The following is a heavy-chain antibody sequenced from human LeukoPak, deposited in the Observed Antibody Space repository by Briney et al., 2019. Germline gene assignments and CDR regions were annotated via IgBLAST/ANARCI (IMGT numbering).Heavy chain of an antibody. CDR3: VVYFGRAVPGTTRMDV. D-gene: IGHD6-19*01. J-gene: IGHJ6*02. V-gene: IGHV3-23*01. Sequence: PGGSLRLSCAASGFTFSSYAMNWVRQAPGEGLEWVSGISDSGGSTYYADSVQGRFTISRDNSRNTLYLQMNSLTVEDTAVYYCVVYFGRAVPGTTRMDVWGQGTTVTVSS. CDR1: GFTFSSYA. CDR2: ISDSGGST.